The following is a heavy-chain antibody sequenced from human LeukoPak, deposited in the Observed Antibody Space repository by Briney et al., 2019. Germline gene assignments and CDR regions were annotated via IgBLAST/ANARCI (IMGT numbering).Heavy chain of an antibody. D-gene: IGHD3-9*01. CDR3: ARGCGYDILTGSSSGGEFFDY. CDR1: GFTFSSYE. Sequence: GGSLRLSCAASGFTFSSYEMNWVRQAPGKGLEWVSYISSSGSTIYYADSVKGRFTISRDNAKNSLYLQMNSLRAEDTAVYYCARGCGYDILTGSSSGGEFFDYWGQGTLVTVSS. CDR2: ISSSGSTI. V-gene: IGHV3-48*03. J-gene: IGHJ4*02.